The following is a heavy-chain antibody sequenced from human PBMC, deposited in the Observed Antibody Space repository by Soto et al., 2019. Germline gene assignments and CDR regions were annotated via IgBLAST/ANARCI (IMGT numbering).Heavy chain of an antibody. V-gene: IGHV3-30*03. D-gene: IGHD2-8*02. J-gene: IGHJ4*02. CDR1: GFSVTTNG. CDR2: ISRDGATK. CDR3: TGEVASGY. Sequence: QVQLVESGGGVVQPGRSLRLSCAVSGFSVTTNGMHWVRQAPGKGLEWVAVISRDGATKFYADSVKGRFTISKDNSGNILFLEMNSLRGDDMAVYYCTGEVASGYWGQGALVTVSS.